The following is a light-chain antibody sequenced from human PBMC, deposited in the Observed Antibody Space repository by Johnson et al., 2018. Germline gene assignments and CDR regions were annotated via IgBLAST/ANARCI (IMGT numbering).Light chain of an antibody. V-gene: IGLV1-51*02. CDR3: GTLDSSLVAGNV. J-gene: IGLJ1*01. CDR1: SSNIGNNY. Sequence: QSVLTQPPSVSAAPGQKVTISCSGSSSNIGNNYVSWYQQLPGTAPKLLIYENNKRPSGIPDRFSGSKSGTSATLGITGLQTGDEADYYCGTLDSSLVAGNVFVTGTKVTVL. CDR2: ENN.